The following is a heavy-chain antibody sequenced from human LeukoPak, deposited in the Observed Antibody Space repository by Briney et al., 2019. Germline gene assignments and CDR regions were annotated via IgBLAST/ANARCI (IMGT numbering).Heavy chain of an antibody. CDR3: ARASRGNWFDP. CDR2: IYYDGSNI. D-gene: IGHD3-10*01. CDR1: EFTFTTYG. V-gene: IGHV3-33*01. Sequence: GGSLRLSCAASEFTFTTYGMHWVRQAPGKGLEWVAFIYYDGSNIYYADYVKGRFTISRNISKNTLYLQMDSLRAEDTAIYYCARASRGNWFDPWGQGTLVTVSS. J-gene: IGHJ5*02.